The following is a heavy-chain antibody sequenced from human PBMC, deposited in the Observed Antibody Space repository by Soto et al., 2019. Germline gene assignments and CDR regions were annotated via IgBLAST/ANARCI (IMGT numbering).Heavy chain of an antibody. J-gene: IGHJ4*02. CDR1: GYTFTSYA. Sequence: ASVKVSCKASGYTFTSYAMHWVRQAPGQRLEWMGWINAGNGNTKYSQKFQGRVTITRDTSANTAYMELSSLRSDDTAVYYCARVSPSLYYFDYWGQGTLVTVS. D-gene: IGHD2-2*01. V-gene: IGHV1-3*01. CDR2: INAGNGNT. CDR3: ARVSPSLYYFDY.